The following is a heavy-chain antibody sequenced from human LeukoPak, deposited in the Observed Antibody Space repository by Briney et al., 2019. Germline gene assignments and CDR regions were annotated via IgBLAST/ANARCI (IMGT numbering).Heavy chain of an antibody. V-gene: IGHV4-61*08. J-gene: IGHJ4*02. CDR3: AAWQNRLFDC. CDR2: VSYSGST. CDR1: RGSVSSSDWY. Sequence: PSETLSLTCTVSRGSVSSSDWYWTWIRQPPGKGPEWIGYVSYSGSTNYNPSLKSRVTMSIDTSKNQISLKLSSVTAADTAVYYCAAWQNRLFDCWGQGTLVTVSS. D-gene: IGHD2/OR15-2a*01.